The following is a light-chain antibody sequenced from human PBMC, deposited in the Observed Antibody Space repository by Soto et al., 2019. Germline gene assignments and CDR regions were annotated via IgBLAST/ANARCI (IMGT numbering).Light chain of an antibody. CDR2: EVF. Sequence: QSALTQPASVSGSPGQSITISCTGTSSDVGGYNYVSWYQQHPGKVPKLVIYEVFRRPSGISDRFSGSKSGNTASLTISGLQAEDEADYYCCSYTSPSTFVFGGGTKLTVL. CDR3: CSYTSPSTFV. CDR1: SSDVGGYNY. J-gene: IGLJ2*01. V-gene: IGLV2-14*03.